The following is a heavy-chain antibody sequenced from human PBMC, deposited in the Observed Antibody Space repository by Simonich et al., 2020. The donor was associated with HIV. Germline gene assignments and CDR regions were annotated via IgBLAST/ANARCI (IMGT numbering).Heavy chain of an antibody. CDR3: ATPSLAATAFDY. Sequence: EVQLVQSGAEVKKPGATVKISCKVSGYTFTDYYIHWVQQDPGKGLEWMGLVDPEDGEAIFAEKFQGRVTITADTSTDTAYMGLSGLRSEDTAVYYCATPSLAATAFDYWGQGTLVTVSS. D-gene: IGHD2-15*01. CDR1: GYTFTDYY. V-gene: IGHV1-69-2*01. J-gene: IGHJ4*02. CDR2: VDPEDGEA.